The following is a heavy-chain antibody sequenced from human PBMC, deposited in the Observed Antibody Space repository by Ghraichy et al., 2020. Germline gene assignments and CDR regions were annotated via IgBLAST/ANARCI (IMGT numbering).Heavy chain of an antibody. V-gene: IGHV5-51*01. J-gene: IGHJ2*01. CDR3: AGRGIAAPYWYFDL. CDR2: IHPGDSDI. CDR1: GYTFTNYR. Sequence: GESLNISCKGSGYTFTNYRIGWVRQMPGKGLEWMGIIHPGDSDITYSPSFQGQVTISVDKSFSTAYLQWSSLKASDTAMYYCAGRGIAAPYWYFDLWGRGTLVTVSS. D-gene: IGHD6-6*01.